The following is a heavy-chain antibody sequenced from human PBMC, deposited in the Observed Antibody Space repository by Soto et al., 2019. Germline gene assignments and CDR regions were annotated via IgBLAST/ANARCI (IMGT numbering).Heavy chain of an antibody. J-gene: IGHJ4*02. CDR2: IYHSGTT. V-gene: IGHV4-4*02. CDR1: GGSISSSINW. Sequence: QVQLQESGPGLVKPSGTLSLTCTVSGGSISSSINWWTWVRQPPGTGLEWIGEIYHSGTTSYNPSLKIRVTISVDQSKNQFSRSLSSVTAADTAVYYCARVDSSLVKFYFDFWGQGTLVTVAS. D-gene: IGHD2-2*01. CDR3: ARVDSSLVKFYFDF.